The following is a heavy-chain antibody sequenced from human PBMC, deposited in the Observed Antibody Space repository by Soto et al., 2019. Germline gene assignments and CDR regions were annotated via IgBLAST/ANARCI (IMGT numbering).Heavy chain of an antibody. Sequence: SETLSLTCTVSGGSISSGGYYWSWIRQHPGKGLEWIGYIYYSGSTYYNPSLKSRVTISVDTSKNQFSLKLSSVTAADTAVYYCARGTVVIPFDPWGQGTLVTVSS. D-gene: IGHD3-22*01. CDR1: GGSISSGGYY. CDR3: ARGTVVIPFDP. V-gene: IGHV4-31*03. J-gene: IGHJ5*02. CDR2: IYYSGST.